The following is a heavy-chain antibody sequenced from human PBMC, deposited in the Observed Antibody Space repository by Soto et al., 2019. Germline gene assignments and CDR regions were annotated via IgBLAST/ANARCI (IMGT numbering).Heavy chain of an antibody. V-gene: IGHV4-30-4*01. CDR3: AREGDSSSWNNWFDP. CDR2: IYYSGST. Sequence: SETLSLTCPVSGCSISSGDYYWSWIRQPPGKGLEWIGYIYYSGSTYYNPSLKSRVTISVDTSKNQFSLKLSSVTAADTAVYYCAREGDSSSWNNWFDPWGQGTLVTVSS. CDR1: GCSISSGDYY. J-gene: IGHJ5*02. D-gene: IGHD6-13*01.